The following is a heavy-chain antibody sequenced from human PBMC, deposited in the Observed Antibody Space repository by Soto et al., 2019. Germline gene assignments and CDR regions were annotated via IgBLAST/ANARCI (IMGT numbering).Heavy chain of an antibody. CDR3: ARVGRDNWNHPNWFDP. V-gene: IGHV4-61*01. D-gene: IGHD1-20*01. CDR2: IYYSGST. J-gene: IGHJ5*02. Sequence: QVQLQESGPGLVKPSETLSLTCTVSGGSVSSGSYYWSWIRQPPGKGLEWIGYIYYSGSTNYNPSLKSRVTISVDTSKNQFSLTLSSVTPADTAVYYCARVGRDNWNHPNWFDPWGQGTLVTVSS. CDR1: GGSVSSGSYY.